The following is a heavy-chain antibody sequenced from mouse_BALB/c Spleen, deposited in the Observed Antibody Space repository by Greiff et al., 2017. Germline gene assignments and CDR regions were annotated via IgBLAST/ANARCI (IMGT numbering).Heavy chain of an antibody. CDR2: INPGSGGT. CDR3: AVGRDGYYYDY. V-gene: IGHV1-54*01. J-gene: IGHJ2*01. CDR1: GYAFTNYL. Sequence: VQLQQSGAELVRPGTSVKVSCKASGYAFTNYLIDWVKQRPGQGLEWIGVINPGSGGTNYNEKFKGKATLTADKSSSTAYMQLSSLTSDDSAVYCCAVGRDGYYYDYWGQGTTLTGSS. D-gene: IGHD2-3*01.